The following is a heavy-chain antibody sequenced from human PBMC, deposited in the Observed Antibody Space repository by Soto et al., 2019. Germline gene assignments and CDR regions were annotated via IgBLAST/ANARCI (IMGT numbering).Heavy chain of an antibody. CDR3: ARMTYSSGGMGGVWWFDP. D-gene: IGHD6-19*01. CDR1: GGSISSYY. CDR2: IYYSGST. Sequence: QVQLQESGPGLVKPSETLSLTCTVSGGSISSYYWSWIRQPPGKGLEWIGYIYYSGSTNYNPSLKSRVTISVDTSKNQFSLKLSSVTAADTAVYYCARMTYSSGGMGGVWWFDPWGQGTLVTVSS. V-gene: IGHV4-59*01. J-gene: IGHJ5*02.